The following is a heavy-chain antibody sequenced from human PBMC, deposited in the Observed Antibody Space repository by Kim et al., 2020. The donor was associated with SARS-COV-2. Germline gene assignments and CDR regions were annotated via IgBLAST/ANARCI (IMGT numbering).Heavy chain of an antibody. Sequence: GESLKISCKGSGYSFTSYWIGWVRQMPGKGLEWMGIIYPGDSDTRYSPSFQGPVNISADKSISTAYPQWRSLKASDTAMYYCARTYYYGLGSYDYYYGMDVWGQGTTVTVSS. V-gene: IGHV5-51*01. D-gene: IGHD3-10*01. CDR1: GYSFTSYW. CDR2: IYPGDSDT. CDR3: ARTYYYGLGSYDYYYGMDV. J-gene: IGHJ6*02.